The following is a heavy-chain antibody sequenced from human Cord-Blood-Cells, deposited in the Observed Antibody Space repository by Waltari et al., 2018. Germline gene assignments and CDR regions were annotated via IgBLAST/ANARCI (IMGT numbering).Heavy chain of an antibody. Sequence: QVQLQESGPGLVKPSETLSLTCTVSGGSIRSHYWSWIRQPPGKGLEWIGYIYYSGSTNYNPSLKSRVTISVDTSKNQFSLKLSSVTAADTAVYYCARGSIAVADTGFDYWGQGTLVTVSS. CDR1: GGSIRSHY. CDR2: IYYSGST. CDR3: ARGSIAVADTGFDY. J-gene: IGHJ4*02. V-gene: IGHV4-59*11. D-gene: IGHD6-19*01.